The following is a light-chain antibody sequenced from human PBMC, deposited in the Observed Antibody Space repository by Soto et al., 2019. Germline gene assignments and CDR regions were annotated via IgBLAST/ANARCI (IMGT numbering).Light chain of an antibody. CDR3: SSYTTSSTWV. J-gene: IGLJ3*02. V-gene: IGLV2-14*03. Sequence: QSVLTQPASVSGSPGQSITISCTGTSSDVGAYDYVSWYQQHPGKDPKLMIHDVSNRPSGVSNRFSGSKSGNTASLTIFGLQAEDEADYYCSSYTTSSTWVFGGGTQLTVL. CDR1: SSDVGAYDY. CDR2: DVS.